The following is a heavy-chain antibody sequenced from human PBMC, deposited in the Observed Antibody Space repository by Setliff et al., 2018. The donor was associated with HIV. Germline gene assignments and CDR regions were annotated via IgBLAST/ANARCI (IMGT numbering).Heavy chain of an antibody. Sequence: SETLSLTCTVSGGSISNSNYFWDWIRQPPGKGLEWIGSAGSADYGGSTNYNPSLKSRVTISVDTSKNQFSLKLSSVTAADTAVYYCATYADRESNRFDPWGQGILVTVSS. CDR2: AGSADYGGST. CDR3: ATYADRESNRFDP. V-gene: IGHV4-39*01. CDR1: GGSISNSNYF. D-gene: IGHD3-10*01. J-gene: IGHJ5*02.